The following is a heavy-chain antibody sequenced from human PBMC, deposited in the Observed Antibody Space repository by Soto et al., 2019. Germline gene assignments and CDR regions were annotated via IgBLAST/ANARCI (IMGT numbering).Heavy chain of an antibody. CDR1: GGSFSGYY. J-gene: IGHJ6*02. CDR2: INHSGST. CDR3: ARRQRPDYYYYGMDV. Sequence: SETLSLTCAVYGGSFSGYYWSWIRQPPGKGLEWIGEINHSGSTNYNPSLKSRVTISVDTSKNQFSLKLSSVTAADTAVYYCARRQRPDYYYYGMDVWGQGTTVTVSS. V-gene: IGHV4-34*01. D-gene: IGHD6-25*01.